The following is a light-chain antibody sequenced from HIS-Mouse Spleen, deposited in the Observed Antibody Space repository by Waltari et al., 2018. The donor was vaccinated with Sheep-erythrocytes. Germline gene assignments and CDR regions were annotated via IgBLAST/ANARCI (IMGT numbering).Light chain of an antibody. CDR3: SSYAGSNNWV. V-gene: IGLV2-8*01. Sequence: QSALTQPPSAPGSPGQSVTISSTGTRRAVGGYDYVSWYQQHPGKAPKLMIYEVSKRPSGVPDRFSGSKSGNTASLTVSGLQAEDEADYYCSSYAGSNNWVFGGGTKLTVL. J-gene: IGLJ3*02. CDR2: EVS. CDR1: RRAVGGYDY.